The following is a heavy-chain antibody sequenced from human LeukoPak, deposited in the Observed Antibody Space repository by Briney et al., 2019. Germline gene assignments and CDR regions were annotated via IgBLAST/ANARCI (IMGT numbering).Heavy chain of an antibody. J-gene: IGHJ5*02. CDR3: ASCGVGFTALFFS. D-gene: IGHD2-21*02. CDR2: IWYDGSNK. V-gene: IGHV3-33*01. CDR1: GFTFSSYG. Sequence: PGGSLRLSCAASGFTFSSYGMHWVRQAPGKGLEWVAVIWYDGSNKYYADSVKGRFTISRDNSKNTLYLQMNSLRAEDTAVYYCASCGVGFTALFFSWGQGTLVTVSS.